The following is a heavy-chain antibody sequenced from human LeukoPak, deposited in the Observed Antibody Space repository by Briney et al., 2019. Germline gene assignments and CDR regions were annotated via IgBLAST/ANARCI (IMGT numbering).Heavy chain of an antibody. CDR3: ARDFLVVPAAMWWFDP. J-gene: IGHJ5*02. CDR1: GFTFSSYS. CDR2: ISSSSSYI. V-gene: IGHV3-21*01. D-gene: IGHD2-2*01. Sequence: GGSLRLSCAASGFTFSSYSMNWVRQAPGKGLEWVSSISSSSSYIYYADSVKGRFTISRDNAKNSLYLQMNSLRAEDTAVYYCARDFLVVPAAMWWFDPWGQGTQVTVSS.